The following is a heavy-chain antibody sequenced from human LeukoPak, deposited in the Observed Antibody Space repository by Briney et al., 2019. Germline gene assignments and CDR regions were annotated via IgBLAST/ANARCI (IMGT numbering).Heavy chain of an antibody. J-gene: IGHJ4*02. CDR2: ISSDGSNK. CDR3: ARRAGAYSHPYDY. Sequence: PGGSLRLSCAASTFTFSSYAMHWVRQAPGKGLEWVTVISSDGSNKYYADSVKGRFTISRDNSKNTLYLQMNSLRAEDTAVYYCARRAGAYSHPYDYWGQGTLVTVSS. V-gene: IGHV3-30*14. D-gene: IGHD4/OR15-4a*01. CDR1: TFTFSSYA.